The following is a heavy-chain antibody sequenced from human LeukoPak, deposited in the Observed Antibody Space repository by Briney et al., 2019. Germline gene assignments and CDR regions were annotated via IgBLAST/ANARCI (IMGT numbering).Heavy chain of an antibody. Sequence: RGESLKISLQCFGYRFTYYWIGRVRPVPGKGLEWMGIIYPGDSDTRYSPSFQGQVNISADKSISTAYLQWSSLRASDTAMYYCARCGEMATISSCYFDYWGQGTLVTVSS. V-gene: IGHV5-51*01. J-gene: IGHJ4*02. CDR3: ARCGEMATISSCYFDY. CDR2: IYPGDSDT. D-gene: IGHD5-24*01. CDR1: GYRFTYYW.